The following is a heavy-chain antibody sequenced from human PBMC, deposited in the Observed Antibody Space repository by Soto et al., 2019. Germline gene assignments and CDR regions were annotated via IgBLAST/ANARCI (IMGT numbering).Heavy chain of an antibody. D-gene: IGHD2-8*01. J-gene: IGHJ4*02. CDR3: ESDKNAGLFEY. CDR2: INHSGST. Sequence: QVQLQQWGAGLLKPSETLSLTCAVYGGSFSGYSWTWIRQPPGTGLEWIGEINHSGSTNYNPSLKNRVTMSVDTAKNQFSLKLKSVTAADTAVYYCESDKNAGLFEYWGQGTMVTVSS. CDR1: GGSFSGYS. V-gene: IGHV4-34*01.